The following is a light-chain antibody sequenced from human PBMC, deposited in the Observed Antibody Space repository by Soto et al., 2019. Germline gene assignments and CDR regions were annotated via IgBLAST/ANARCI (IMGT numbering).Light chain of an antibody. CDR3: QQYNSYWT. V-gene: IGKV1-5*01. J-gene: IGKJ1*01. Sequence: DIQMTQSPSTLSASVGDRVTITCRASQSIARWVAWYQQKPGKAPKLQIYDASNLESGVPSRFSGSGSGTEFTLTIISLQPDDFATYYCQQYNSYWTFGPGTKVDIK. CDR2: DAS. CDR1: QSIARW.